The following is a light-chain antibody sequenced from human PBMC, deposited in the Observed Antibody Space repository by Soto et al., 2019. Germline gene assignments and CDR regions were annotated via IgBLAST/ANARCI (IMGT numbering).Light chain of an antibody. CDR1: YNGSKS. J-gene: IGLJ7*01. V-gene: IGLV3-21*04. CDR2: YDS. Sequence: SSELTQPPSVSVAPGKTARITCGGNYNGSKSVHWYQQKPGQAPVVVIYYDSDRPSGIPERFSGSNSGNTATLTISRVEAGDEADYYCQVWDSSSDHVVFGGGTQLTVL. CDR3: QVWDSSSDHVV.